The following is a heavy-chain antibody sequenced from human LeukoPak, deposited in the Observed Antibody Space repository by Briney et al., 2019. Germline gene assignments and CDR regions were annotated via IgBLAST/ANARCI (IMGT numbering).Heavy chain of an antibody. CDR1: GGSISSYY. V-gene: IGHV4-59*01. J-gene: IGHJ6*03. Sequence: SETLSLTCTVSGGSISSYYWSWIRQPPGKGLEWIGYIYYSGSTNYNPSLKSRVTISVDTSKNQFSLKLSSVTAADTAVYYCARGRYYYYMDVWGKGTTVTVSS. CDR2: IYYSGST. CDR3: ARGRYYYYMDV.